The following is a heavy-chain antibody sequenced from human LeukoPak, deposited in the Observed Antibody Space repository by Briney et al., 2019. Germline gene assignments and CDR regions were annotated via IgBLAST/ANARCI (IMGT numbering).Heavy chain of an antibody. CDR1: GFTFSSYS. CDR2: ISSSSSYI. J-gene: IGHJ6*02. Sequence: GGSLRLSCAASGFTFSSYSMNWVRQAPGKGLEWVSSISSSSSYICYADSVKGRFTISRDNAKNSLYLQMNSLRAEDTAVYYCARDQYDFYGMDVWGQGTTVTVSS. CDR3: ARDQYDFYGMDV. V-gene: IGHV3-21*01. D-gene: IGHD3-3*01.